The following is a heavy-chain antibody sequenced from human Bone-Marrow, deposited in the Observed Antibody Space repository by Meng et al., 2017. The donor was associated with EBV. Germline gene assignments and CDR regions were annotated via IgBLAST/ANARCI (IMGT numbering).Heavy chain of an antibody. CDR3: ARASDYGNDLDY. Sequence: QVPLVQSGAEVKKPGASVKVSCKASGYTFTGHYMHWVRQAPGQGLEWMGRIDPNSGGADYAQKFQGGVTMTRDTSISTFYMELSRLTSDDTAVYFCARASDYGNDLDYWGQGTLVTVSS. V-gene: IGHV1-2*06. J-gene: IGHJ4*02. D-gene: IGHD4-11*01. CDR2: IDPNSGGA. CDR1: GYTFTGHY.